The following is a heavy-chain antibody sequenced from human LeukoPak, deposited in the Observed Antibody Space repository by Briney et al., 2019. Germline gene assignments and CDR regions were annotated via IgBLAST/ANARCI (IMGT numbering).Heavy chain of an antibody. V-gene: IGHV1-46*01. CDR2: INPSGGST. CDR3: ARESRVISSSWYEADY. CDR1: GYTFTSYY. D-gene: IGHD6-13*01. J-gene: IGHJ4*02. Sequence: ASVKVSCEASGYTFTSYYMHWVRQAPGQGLEWMGIINPSGGSTSYAQKFQGRVTMTRDTSTSTVYMELSSLRSEDTAVYYCARESRVISSSWYEADYWGQGTLVTVSS.